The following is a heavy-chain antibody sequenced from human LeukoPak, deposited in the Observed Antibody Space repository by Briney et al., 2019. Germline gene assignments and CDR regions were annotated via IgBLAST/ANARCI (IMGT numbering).Heavy chain of an antibody. J-gene: IGHJ4*02. CDR2: IYYSGST. Sequence: TSEALSLTCTVSGGSMNSNYWSWIRQPPGKGLEWIGYIYYSGSTHYNPSLKSRVTISVDTSKNQFSLKLSSVTAADTAVYYCARHSSGSADIFDSWGQGTLVTVSS. D-gene: IGHD3-10*01. CDR1: GGSMNSNY. V-gene: IGHV4-59*08. CDR3: ARHSSGSADIFDS.